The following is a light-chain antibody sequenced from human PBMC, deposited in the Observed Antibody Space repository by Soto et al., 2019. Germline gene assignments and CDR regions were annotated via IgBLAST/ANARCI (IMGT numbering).Light chain of an antibody. CDR1: QTISSW. CDR3: QQYSSYPRT. V-gene: IGKV1-5*01. Sequence: DIQMTQTPSTLSASVGDRVTITCRASQTISSWLAWYQQKPGKAPNLLIYDVSRLERGVPSSFSGSGSGTEFTLTTNSLQPDDFATYYCQQYSSYPRTFGQGTKVDSK. J-gene: IGKJ1*01. CDR2: DVS.